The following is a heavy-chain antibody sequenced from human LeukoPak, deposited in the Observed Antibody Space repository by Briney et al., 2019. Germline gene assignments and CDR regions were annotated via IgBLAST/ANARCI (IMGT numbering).Heavy chain of an antibody. CDR1: GFTFSSYW. D-gene: IGHD3-10*01. CDR2: IKQDGSEK. CDR3: AKDYYGSGIHGFDY. V-gene: IGHV3-7*01. J-gene: IGHJ4*02. Sequence: PGGSLRLSCAASGFTFSSYWMSWVRQAPGKGLEWVANIKQDGSEKYYVDSVKGRFTISRDNAKNSLYLQMNSLRAEDTAVYYCAKDYYGSGIHGFDYWGQGTLVTVSS.